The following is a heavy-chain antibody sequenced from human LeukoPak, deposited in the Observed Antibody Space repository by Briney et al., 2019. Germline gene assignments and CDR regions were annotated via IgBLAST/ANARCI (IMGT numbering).Heavy chain of an antibody. D-gene: IGHD3-3*01. CDR2: INPNSGGT. Sequence: ASVKVSCKASGYTFTGYYMHWVRQAPGQGLEWMGWINPNSGGTNYAQKFQGRVTMTRDTSISTAYMELSRLRSDDTAVYYCARGEGTIFGVVSLFDYWGQGTLVTVSS. CDR1: GYTFTGYY. CDR3: ARGEGTIFGVVSLFDY. J-gene: IGHJ4*02. V-gene: IGHV1-2*02.